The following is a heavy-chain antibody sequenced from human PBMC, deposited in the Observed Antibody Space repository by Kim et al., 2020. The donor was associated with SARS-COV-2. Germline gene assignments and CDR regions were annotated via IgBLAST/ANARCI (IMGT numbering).Heavy chain of an antibody. Sequence: AGSVKGRFTICRDNAKNTLYLQINSVRAEDTAVYYCAKDRSWDYQTFDIWGQGTKVTVSS. V-gene: IGHV3-74*01. J-gene: IGHJ3*02. D-gene: IGHD1-26*01. CDR3: AKDRSWDYQTFDI.